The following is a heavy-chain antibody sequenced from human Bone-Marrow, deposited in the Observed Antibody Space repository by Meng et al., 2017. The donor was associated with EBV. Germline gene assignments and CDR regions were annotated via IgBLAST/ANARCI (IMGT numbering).Heavy chain of an antibody. Sequence: QITFKESGPTLVKPTQTLTLTCTFSGCSLSTPGVGVGWIRQPPGEALEWLAVIYWDDDKRYSPSLKSRLTITKDTSKQQVVLTMTNMDPVDTATYYCAHRRDYSYFDYWGQGTLVTVSS. CDR2: IYWDDDK. CDR3: AHRRDYSYFDY. J-gene: IGHJ4*02. D-gene: IGHD2-21*01. CDR1: GCSLSTPGVG. V-gene: IGHV2-5*02.